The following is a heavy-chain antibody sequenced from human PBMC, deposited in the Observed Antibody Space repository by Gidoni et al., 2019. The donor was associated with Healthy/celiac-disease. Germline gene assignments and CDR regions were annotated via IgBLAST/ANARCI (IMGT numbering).Heavy chain of an antibody. J-gene: IGHJ3*02. CDR3: AKAWKGMVPDAFDI. Sequence: EVQLLESGGGVVQPGGSLRLSCAASGFTLSSYAMSWVRQAPGRGLEWVSAISGSCGSTYYADCVTGRFTISRDNSKNTLYLQMNSLRAEETAVYYCAKAWKGMVPDAFDIWGQVTMVTVSS. CDR2: ISGSCGST. CDR1: GFTLSSYA. D-gene: IGHD1-1*01. V-gene: IGHV3-23*01.